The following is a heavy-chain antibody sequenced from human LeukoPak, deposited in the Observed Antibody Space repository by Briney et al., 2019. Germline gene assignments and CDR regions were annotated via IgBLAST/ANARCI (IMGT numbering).Heavy chain of an antibody. J-gene: IGHJ4*02. Sequence: PGGSLRLSCAASGFTFSSYAMHWVRQAPGKGLVWVSRINSDGSSTNYADSVKGRFTISRDNAKNTLYLQMNSLRAEDTAVYYCASRSKSHFDYWGQGTLVTVSS. V-gene: IGHV3-74*01. CDR2: INSDGSST. CDR3: ASRSKSHFDY. CDR1: GFTFSSYA.